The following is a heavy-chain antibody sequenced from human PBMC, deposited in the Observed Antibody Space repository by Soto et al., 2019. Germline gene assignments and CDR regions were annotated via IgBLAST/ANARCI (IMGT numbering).Heavy chain of an antibody. V-gene: IGHV3-53*04. CDR3: ARTVGATRGYYYYYMDV. Sequence: GGSLRLSCAASGFTVSSNYMSWVRQAPGKGLEWVSVIYSGGSKNYADSVKGRFTISRHNSKNTLYLQMNSLRAEDTAVYYCARTVGATRGYYYYYMDVWGKGTTVTVSS. J-gene: IGHJ6*03. CDR2: IYSGGSK. D-gene: IGHD1-26*01. CDR1: GFTVSSNY.